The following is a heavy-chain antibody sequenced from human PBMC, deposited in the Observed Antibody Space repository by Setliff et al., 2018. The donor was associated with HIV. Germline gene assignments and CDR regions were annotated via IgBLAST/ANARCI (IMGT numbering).Heavy chain of an antibody. CDR2: INHSGST. D-gene: IGHD2-8*01. CDR1: GESFSAYF. CDR3: ATGLLMLPDY. Sequence: SETLSLTCAVYGESFSAYFWSWIRQPPGKGLEWIGEINHSGSTNYNPSLKSRVTISMGTSKNHFSLKLSSVTAADTAVYYCATGLLMLPDYWGQGSLVTVSS. V-gene: IGHV4-34*01. J-gene: IGHJ4*02.